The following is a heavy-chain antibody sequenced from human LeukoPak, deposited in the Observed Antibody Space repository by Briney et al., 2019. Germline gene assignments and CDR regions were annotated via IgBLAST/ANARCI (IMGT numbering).Heavy chain of an antibody. CDR1: GGSFSGYY. Sequence: PSETLSLTCAVYGGSFSGYYWSWIRQPSGKGLEWIGEINHSGSTNYNPSLKSRVTISVDTSKNQFSLKLSSVTAADTAVYYCARGGLDFDYWGQGTLVTVSS. CDR3: ARGGLDFDY. V-gene: IGHV4-34*01. J-gene: IGHJ4*02. CDR2: INHSGST.